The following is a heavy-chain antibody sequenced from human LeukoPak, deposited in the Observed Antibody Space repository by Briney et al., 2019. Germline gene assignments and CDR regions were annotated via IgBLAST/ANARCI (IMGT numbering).Heavy chain of an antibody. J-gene: IGHJ4*02. CDR2: ISAYNGNT. D-gene: IGHD3-10*01. V-gene: IGHV1-18*01. CDR3: ARRALWFGELLSDYFDY. CDR1: GYTFTSYG. Sequence: ASVRVSCKASGYTFTSYGISWVRQAPGQGLEWIGWISAYNGNTNYAQKLQGRVTMTTDTSTSTAYMELRSLRSDDTAVYYCARRALWFGELLSDYFDYWGQGTLVTVSS.